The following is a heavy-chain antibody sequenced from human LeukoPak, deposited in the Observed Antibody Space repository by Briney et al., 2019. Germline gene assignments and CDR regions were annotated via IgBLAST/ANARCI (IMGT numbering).Heavy chain of an antibody. D-gene: IGHD6-19*01. CDR1: GFTFDDYA. V-gene: IGHV3-9*01. Sequence: GGSLRLSCAASGFTFDDYAMHWVRQAPGKGLEGVSGISWNSGSIGYADSVKGRFTISRDNAKNSLYLQMNSLRAEDTALYYCAKDMRSSGWNNWFDPWGQGTLVTVSS. CDR2: ISWNSGSI. CDR3: AKDMRSSGWNNWFDP. J-gene: IGHJ5*02.